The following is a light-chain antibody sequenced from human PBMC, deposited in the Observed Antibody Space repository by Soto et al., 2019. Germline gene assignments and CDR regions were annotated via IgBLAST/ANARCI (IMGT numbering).Light chain of an antibody. CDR3: QQYNTYSAT. CDR2: GAS. Sequence: DIQMTQSPSTLSASVGDRVTITCRASQNIVNWLAWYQQKPGKAPRILIYGASTLERGVPSRFSGSGSGTEFTLTITKLQPDDFAIYYCQQYNTYSATFGQGTRLEIK. J-gene: IGKJ5*01. V-gene: IGKV1-5*01. CDR1: QNIVNW.